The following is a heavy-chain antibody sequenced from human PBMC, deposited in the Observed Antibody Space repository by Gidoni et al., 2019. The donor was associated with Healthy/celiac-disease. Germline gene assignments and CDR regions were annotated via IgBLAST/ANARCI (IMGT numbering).Heavy chain of an antibody. Sequence: HWVRQAPGKGLEWVAVISYDGSNKYYADSVKGRFTISRDNSKHTLYLQMNSLRAEDTAVYYCAKATEAYIWKGFEDDWGQGTLVTVSS. CDR3: AKATEAYIWKGFEDD. D-gene: IGHD3-16*01. V-gene: IGHV3-30*18. J-gene: IGHJ4*02. CDR2: ISYDGSNK.